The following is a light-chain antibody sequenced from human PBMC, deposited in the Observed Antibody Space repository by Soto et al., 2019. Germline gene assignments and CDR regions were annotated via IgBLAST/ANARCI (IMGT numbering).Light chain of an antibody. Sequence: LTQPASVSGSPGQSITISCTGTRTDVGGYNFVSWYQQHPGKAPKLIIYEVSNRPSGVSNRFSGSKSDNTASLTISGLQAEDEADYYCCSYVSSKTYVFGTGTKVTVL. CDR3: CSYVSSKTYV. CDR2: EVS. CDR1: RTDVGGYNF. V-gene: IGLV2-14*01. J-gene: IGLJ1*01.